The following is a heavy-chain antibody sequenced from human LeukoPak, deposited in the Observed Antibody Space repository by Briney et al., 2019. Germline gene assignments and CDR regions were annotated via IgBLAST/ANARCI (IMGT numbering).Heavy chain of an antibody. CDR1: GFTFYDYA. CDR2: ISWNSGSI. V-gene: IGHV3-9*01. D-gene: IGHD6-13*01. Sequence: PGGSLRLSCAASGFTFYDYAMHWVRQAPGKGLEWVSGISWNSGSIGYADSVKGRFTISRDNAKNSLYLQMNSLRAEDTALYYCAKDRYRRQQLVLFDYWGQGTLVTVSS. CDR3: AKDRYRRQQLVLFDY. J-gene: IGHJ4*02.